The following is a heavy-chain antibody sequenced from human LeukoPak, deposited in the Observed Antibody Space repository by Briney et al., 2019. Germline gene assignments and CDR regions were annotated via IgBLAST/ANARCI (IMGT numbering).Heavy chain of an antibody. CDR1: GYTFTSYG. D-gene: IGHD3-10*01. Sequence: ASVKVSCKASGYTFTSYGIIWVRQAPGQGLEWMGWISAYNGNTNYAQKLQGRVTMTTDTSTSTAYMGLRSLRSDDTAVYYCARGPYGSGSYYIDPWGQGTLVTVSS. J-gene: IGHJ5*02. V-gene: IGHV1-18*01. CDR3: ARGPYGSGSYYIDP. CDR2: ISAYNGNT.